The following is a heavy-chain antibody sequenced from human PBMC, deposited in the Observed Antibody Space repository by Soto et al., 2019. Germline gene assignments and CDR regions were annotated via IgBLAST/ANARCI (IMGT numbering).Heavy chain of an antibody. CDR3: ARHSDDILTGKRYYYYYGMDV. Sequence: SETLSLTCTVSGGSISSSSYYWGWIRQPPGKGLEWIGSIYYSGSTYYNPSLKSRVTISVDTSKNQFSLKLSSVTAADTAVYYCARHSDDILTGKRYYYYYGMDVWGQGTKVTVSS. J-gene: IGHJ6*02. V-gene: IGHV4-39*01. D-gene: IGHD3-9*01. CDR2: IYYSGST. CDR1: GGSISSSSYY.